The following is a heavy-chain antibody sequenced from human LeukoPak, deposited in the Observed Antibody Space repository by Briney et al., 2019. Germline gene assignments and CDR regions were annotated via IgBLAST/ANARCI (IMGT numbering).Heavy chain of an antibody. D-gene: IGHD1-1*01. V-gene: IGHV3-21*01. CDR3: ARHPTGRGPPKQDY. Sequence: PGGSLRLSCAASGFTFSSYSMNWVRQAPGKGLEWVSSISSSSSYIYYADSVKGRFTISRDNAKNSLYLQMNSLRAEDTAVYYCARHPTGRGPPKQDYWGQGTLVTVSS. J-gene: IGHJ4*02. CDR2: ISSSSSYI. CDR1: GFTFSSYS.